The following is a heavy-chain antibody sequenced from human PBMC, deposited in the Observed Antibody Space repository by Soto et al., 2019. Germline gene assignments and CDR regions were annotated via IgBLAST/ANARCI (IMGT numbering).Heavy chain of an antibody. Sequence: SETLSLTCTVSRAPVSSTTYTWGWIRQPPGTGLEWIGCVYYGGRTYYNPSLNSRVTISVDTSKNQFSLILTSVTAADTAVYYCARGVLHWGQGTLVTVSS. V-gene: IGHV4-39*07. CDR3: ARGVLH. CDR1: RAPVSSTTYT. J-gene: IGHJ4*01. CDR2: VYYGGRT.